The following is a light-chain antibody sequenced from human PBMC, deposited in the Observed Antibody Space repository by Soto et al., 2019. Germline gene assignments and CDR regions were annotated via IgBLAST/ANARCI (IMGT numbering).Light chain of an antibody. J-gene: IGLJ2*01. CDR2: YNN. CDR1: SSNIGSNT. Sequence: QSVLTQPPSTSGTPGQRVTISCSGASSNIGSNTVNWYQHLPGTAPKLLIYYNNQRPSGVPDRFSGSRSGTSASLAITGLQSGDDAYYSCAAWDDSLNGVVFGGGTKLTVL. CDR3: AAWDDSLNGVV. V-gene: IGLV1-44*01.